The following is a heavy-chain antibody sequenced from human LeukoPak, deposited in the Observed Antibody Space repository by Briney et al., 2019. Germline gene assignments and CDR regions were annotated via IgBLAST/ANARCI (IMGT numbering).Heavy chain of an antibody. V-gene: IGHV3-49*03. J-gene: IGHJ4*02. CDR1: GFTFGDYA. D-gene: IGHD6-13*01. CDR2: IRSKAYGGTT. CDR3: TRARQHRVAAAGIFDY. Sequence: ESGGGLVQPGTSLRLSCTASGFTFGDYAMSWFRQAPGKGLEWVGFIRSKAYGGTTEYAASVKGRSTISRDESKSIAYLQMNSLKTEDTAVYYCTRARQHRVAAAGIFDYWGQGTLVTVSS.